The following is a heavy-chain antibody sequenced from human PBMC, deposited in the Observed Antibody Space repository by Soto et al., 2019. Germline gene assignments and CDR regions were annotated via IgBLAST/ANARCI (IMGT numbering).Heavy chain of an antibody. CDR2: INHSGST. Sequence: SETLSLTCAVYGGSFSGYYWSWIRQPPGKGLEWIGEINHSGSTNYNPSLKSRVTISVDTSKNQFSLKLSSVTAADTAVYYCAKMAGHPPGHSHIYHYGMAVWGQGTTVPGAS. D-gene: IGHD6-19*01. CDR1: GGSFSGYY. V-gene: IGHV4-34*01. J-gene: IGHJ6*02. CDR3: AKMAGHPPGHSHIYHYGMAV.